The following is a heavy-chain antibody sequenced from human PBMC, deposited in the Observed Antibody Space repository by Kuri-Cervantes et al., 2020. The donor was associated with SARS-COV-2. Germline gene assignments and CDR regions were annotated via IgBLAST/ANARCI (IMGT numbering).Heavy chain of an antibody. J-gene: IGHJ5*02. D-gene: IGHD6-6*01. V-gene: IGHV3-30*02. CDR1: GFTFSSYG. Sequence: GESLKISCAASGFTFSSYGMHWVRQAPGKGLEWVAFIRYDGSNKYYADSVKGRFTISRDNSKNTLYLQMSSLRAEDTAVYYCARDRAYSSSEYNWFDPWGQGTLVTVSS. CDR3: ARDRAYSSSEYNWFDP. CDR2: IRYDGSNK.